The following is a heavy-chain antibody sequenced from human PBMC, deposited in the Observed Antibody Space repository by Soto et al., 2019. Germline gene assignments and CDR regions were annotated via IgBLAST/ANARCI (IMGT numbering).Heavy chain of an antibody. CDR3: NCPGRLHVYFDY. Sequence: QVQLVESGGGVVQPGRSLRLSCAASGFTFSSYAMHWVRQAPGKGLEWVAVISYDGSNKYYADSVKGRFTISRDNSKNSLYLQMNSLRAEDTAVYYCNCPGRLHVYFDYWGQGTLVTVSS. J-gene: IGHJ4*02. V-gene: IGHV3-30-3*01. CDR2: ISYDGSNK. CDR1: GFTFSSYA. D-gene: IGHD4-4*01.